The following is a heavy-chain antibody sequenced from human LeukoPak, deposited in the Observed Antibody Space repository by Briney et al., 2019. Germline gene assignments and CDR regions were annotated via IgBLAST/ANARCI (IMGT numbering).Heavy chain of an antibody. CDR1: GYSFSNYW. D-gene: IGHD4-17*01. J-gene: IGHJ4*02. CDR2: IYPGDSDT. Sequence: GESLKISCKGSGYSFSNYWIGWVRQMPGKGLEWMGLIYPGDSDTRYSPSFQGQVTISVDESINPAYLQWSSLEASDTAMYYCARQYGRPFDYWGQGTLVTVSS. V-gene: IGHV5-51*01. CDR3: ARQYGRPFDY.